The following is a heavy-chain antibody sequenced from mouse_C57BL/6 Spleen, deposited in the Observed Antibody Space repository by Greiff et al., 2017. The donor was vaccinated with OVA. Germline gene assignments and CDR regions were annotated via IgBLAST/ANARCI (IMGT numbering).Heavy chain of an antibody. CDR1: GYTFTSYW. Sequence: VQLQQPGAELVRPGSSVKLSCKASGYTFTSYWMHWVKQRPIQGLEWIGNIDPSDSETHYNQKFKDKATLTVDKSSSTAYMQLSSLTSEDSAVYYCARKHDYTGYFDYWGQGTTLTVSS. CDR2: IDPSDSET. V-gene: IGHV1-52*01. D-gene: IGHD2-4*01. CDR3: ARKHDYTGYFDY. J-gene: IGHJ2*01.